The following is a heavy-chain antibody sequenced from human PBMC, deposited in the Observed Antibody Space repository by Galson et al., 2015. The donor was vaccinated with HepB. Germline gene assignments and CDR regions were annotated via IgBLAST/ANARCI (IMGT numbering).Heavy chain of an antibody. J-gene: IGHJ6*02. CDR3: ARAPTGMDV. Sequence: SLRLSCAASGFSFIHYAMHWVRQAPGKGLEWVAALSYDGSNKFYADSVKGRFTISRDTSKNTLWLQMNSLRPDDTAVYYCARAPTGMDVWGQGTTVTVSS. CDR2: LSYDGSNK. V-gene: IGHV3-30-3*01. CDR1: GFSFIHYA.